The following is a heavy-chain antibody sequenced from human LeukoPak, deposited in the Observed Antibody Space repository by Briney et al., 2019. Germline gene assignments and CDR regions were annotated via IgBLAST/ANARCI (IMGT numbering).Heavy chain of an antibody. Sequence: SETLSLTCAVSGYSISSGYYWGWIRQPPGKGLEWIGSIYHSGSTYYNPSLKSRVTISVDTSKNQFSLKLSSVTAADTAVYYCARDYSSSSSDAFDIWGQGTMVTVSS. CDR1: GYSISSGYY. V-gene: IGHV4-38-2*02. J-gene: IGHJ3*02. D-gene: IGHD6-6*01. CDR2: IYHSGST. CDR3: ARDYSSSSSDAFDI.